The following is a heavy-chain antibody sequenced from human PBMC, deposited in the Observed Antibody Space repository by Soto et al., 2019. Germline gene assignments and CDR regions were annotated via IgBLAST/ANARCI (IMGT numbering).Heavy chain of an antibody. V-gene: IGHV1-18*01. CDR2: ISAYNGNT. CDR1: GYTFTSYG. D-gene: IGHD2-2*01. Sequence: QVQLVQSGAEVKKPGASVKVSCKASGYTFTSYGISWVRQAPGQGLEWMGWISAYNGNTNYAQKLQGRVTMTTDTSTSTADMELRSLKSGGTAVYYCARGDGYCISTSGWLGAFGIWGQGTMVTGSS. CDR3: ARGDGYCISTSGWLGAFGI. J-gene: IGHJ3*02.